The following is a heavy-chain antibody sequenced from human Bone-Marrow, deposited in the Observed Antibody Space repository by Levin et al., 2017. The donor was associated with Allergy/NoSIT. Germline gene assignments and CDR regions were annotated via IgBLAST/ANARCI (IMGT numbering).Heavy chain of an antibody. J-gene: IGHJ4*02. CDR3: ARRGDSNGAFEY. V-gene: IGHV3-69-1*02. Sequence: GGSLRLSCAVSGVTFSASHMNWIRQAPGKGLEWVSYISSTGIINYAESVTGRFTTSRDNAKNSVILQMNRLRDEDTAVYYCARRGDSNGAFEYWGQGTLVTVSS. CDR2: ISSTGII. CDR1: GVTFSASH. D-gene: IGHD4-11*01.